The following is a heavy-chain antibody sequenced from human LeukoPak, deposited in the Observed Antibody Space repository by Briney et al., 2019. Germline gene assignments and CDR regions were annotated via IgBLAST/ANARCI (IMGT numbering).Heavy chain of an antibody. V-gene: IGHV3-7*03. CDR1: GFTFGKYW. D-gene: IGHD2-21*02. Sequence: GGSLRLSCVASGFTFGKYWMSWVRQAPGKGLEWVANIKLDGSEKNYVDSVKGRFTISRDNAKNSLYLQMNSLGAEDTAVYYCATEVEGDLEDYWGQGTLVTVSS. J-gene: IGHJ4*02. CDR2: IKLDGSEK. CDR3: ATEVEGDLEDY.